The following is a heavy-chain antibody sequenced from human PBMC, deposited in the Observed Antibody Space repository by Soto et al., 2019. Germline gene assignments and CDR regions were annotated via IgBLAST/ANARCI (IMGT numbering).Heavy chain of an antibody. CDR3: AREDRYYYYGMDV. CDR1: GASISSNY. J-gene: IGHJ6*02. Sequence: SETLSLTCTVSGASISSNYWSGIRKPPGKGLEWIGYIYYSGSTNYNPSLKSRVTISVDTSKNQFSLKLSSVTAADTAVYYCAREDRYYYYGMDVWGQGTTVTVSS. V-gene: IGHV4-59*01. D-gene: IGHD2-15*01. CDR2: IYYSGST.